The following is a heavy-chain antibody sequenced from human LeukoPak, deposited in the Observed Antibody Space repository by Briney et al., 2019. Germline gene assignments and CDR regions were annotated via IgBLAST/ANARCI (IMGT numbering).Heavy chain of an antibody. Sequence: SETLSLTCTVSGGSISTYYWSWIRQPPGKGLEWIGYIYYSGSTNYNPSLKSRVTISVDTSKKQFSLKLSSVTAADTAVYYCARGVWSLDYWGQGTLVTVSS. CDR3: ARGVWSLDY. J-gene: IGHJ4*02. CDR1: GGSISTYY. V-gene: IGHV4-59*01. D-gene: IGHD2-21*01. CDR2: IYYSGST.